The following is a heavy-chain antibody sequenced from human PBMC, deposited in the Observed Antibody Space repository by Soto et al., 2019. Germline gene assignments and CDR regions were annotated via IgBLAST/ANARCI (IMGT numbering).Heavy chain of an antibody. V-gene: IGHV1-46*01. J-gene: IGHJ3*01. Sequence: QVQLVQSGAEVKKPGASVKVSCKASGYTFISYYMHWVRQAPGQGLEWMGIINPSGGSTSYAQKFQGRVTMTRDTSTSTVYMELSSLRSEDTAVYNCARDLGKAVALGGFDVWGQGTMVTVSS. CDR2: INPSGGST. D-gene: IGHD6-19*01. CDR1: GYTFISYY. CDR3: ARDLGKAVALGGFDV.